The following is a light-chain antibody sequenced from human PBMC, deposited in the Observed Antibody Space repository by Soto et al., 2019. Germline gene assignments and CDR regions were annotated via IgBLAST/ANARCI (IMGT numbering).Light chain of an antibody. Sequence: QSVLTQPASVSGSPGQSIAISCPGTSRDVGGYDYVSWYQQHPDKAPKLMIYEVTKRPSGVSNRFSGSKSGNTASLTISGLQPEDEADYYCSSHTSGSTRVFGSGTKVTVL. CDR1: SRDVGGYDY. CDR3: SSHTSGSTRV. J-gene: IGLJ1*01. V-gene: IGLV2-14*01. CDR2: EVT.